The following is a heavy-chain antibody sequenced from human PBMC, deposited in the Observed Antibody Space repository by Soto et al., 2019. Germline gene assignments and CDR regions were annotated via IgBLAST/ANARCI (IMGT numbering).Heavy chain of an antibody. Sequence: ASVKVSCKASGYTFTSYYMHLVRQAPGQGLEWMGIINPSGGSTSYAQKFQDRVTMTRDTSTSTVYMELSSLRSEDTAVYYCATRAAAAAAKALGYWGQGTLVTVSS. CDR3: ATRAAAAAAKALGY. J-gene: IGHJ4*02. D-gene: IGHD6-13*01. V-gene: IGHV1-46*01. CDR2: INPSGGST. CDR1: GYTFTSYY.